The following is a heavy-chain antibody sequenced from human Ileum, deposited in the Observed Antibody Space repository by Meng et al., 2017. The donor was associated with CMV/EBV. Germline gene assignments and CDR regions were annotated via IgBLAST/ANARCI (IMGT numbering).Heavy chain of an antibody. CDR3: GSWYFDY. CDR1: GDNVSSNSAA. Sequence: SQTLSLTCAISGDNVSSNSAAWHWIRQSPSRGLEWLGKTYYRSKWYHDYAVSLKSRITINSDTSKNQFSLLLNSVTPEETAVYYCGSWYFDYWGQGTLVTVSS. J-gene: IGHJ4*02. CDR2: TYYRSKWYH. V-gene: IGHV6-1*01.